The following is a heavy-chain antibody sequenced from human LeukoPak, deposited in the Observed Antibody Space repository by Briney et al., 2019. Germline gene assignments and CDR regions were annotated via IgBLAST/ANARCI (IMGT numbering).Heavy chain of an antibody. J-gene: IGHJ4*02. CDR1: GGSFSGYY. V-gene: IGHV4-34*01. CDR2: INHSEST. Sequence: SETLSLTCAVYGGSFSGYYWSWIRQPPGKGLEWIGEINHSESTNYNPSLTSRVTISVDTSKNQFSLKLSSVTAADTAVYYCARLRVGAVDYWGQGTLVTVSS. D-gene: IGHD1-26*01. CDR3: ARLRVGAVDY.